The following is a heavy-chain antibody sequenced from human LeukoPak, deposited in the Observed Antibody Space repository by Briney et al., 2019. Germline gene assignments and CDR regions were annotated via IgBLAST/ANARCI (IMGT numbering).Heavy chain of an antibody. CDR2: IYPGDSDT. J-gene: IGHJ6*03. CDR1: GYSFTSYW. D-gene: IGHD2-2*02. CDR3: ARHVGCSSTSCYISPSAGYYMDV. Sequence: GESLKISCKGSGYSFTSYWISWVRQMLGKGLEWMGIIYPGDSDTRYSPSFQGQVTISADKSISTAYLQWSSLKASDTAMYYCARHVGCSSTSCYISPSAGYYMDVWGKGTPVTVSS. V-gene: IGHV5-51*01.